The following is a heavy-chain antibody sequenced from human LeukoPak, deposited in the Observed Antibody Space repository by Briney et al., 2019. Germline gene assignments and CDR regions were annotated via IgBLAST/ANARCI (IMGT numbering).Heavy chain of an antibody. V-gene: IGHV4-4*07. Sequence: SETLSLTCTVSGGSISSYYWSWIRQPAGKGLEWIGRIYTSGSTNYNPSLKSRVTMSVDTSKNQFSLKLSSVTAADTAVYYCARSPRGATSRYYYYYYTDVWGKGTTVTVSS. CDR3: ARSPRGATSRYYYYYYTDV. J-gene: IGHJ6*03. D-gene: IGHD5-24*01. CDR2: IYTSGST. CDR1: GGSISSYY.